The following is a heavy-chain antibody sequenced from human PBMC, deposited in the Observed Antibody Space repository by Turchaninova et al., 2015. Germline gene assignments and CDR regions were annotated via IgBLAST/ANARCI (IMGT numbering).Heavy chain of an antibody. V-gene: IGHV4-34*01. J-gene: IGHJ5*02. CDR2: INHIVST. CDR1: GGSFSGYY. D-gene: IGHD2-2*01. Sequence: QVQLQQWGAGLFKPSETLSITCAVYGGSFSGYYWSWIRHPPGKGLEWIGEINHIVSTNYNPSLKSRVTISVDTSKNQFSLKLSSVTAADTAVYYCARDERYCSSTSCPRWFDPWGQGTLVTVSS. CDR3: ARDERYCSSTSCPRWFDP.